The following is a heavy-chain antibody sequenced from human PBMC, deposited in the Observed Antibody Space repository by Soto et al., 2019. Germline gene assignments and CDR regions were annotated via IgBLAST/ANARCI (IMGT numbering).Heavy chain of an antibody. J-gene: IGHJ3*01. CDR3: ARVPDVDYYDSSGLLSAFDF. V-gene: IGHV4-31*03. D-gene: IGHD3-22*01. Sequence: SETLSLTCTVSGGSISSGGYYWGWIRQHPGKGLEWIGYIYYSGSTYYNPSLKSRVTISVDTSKNQFSLTLSSVTAADTAVYYCARVPDVDYYDSSGLLSAFDFWGQGTMVTVSS. CDR2: IYYSGST. CDR1: GGSISSGGYY.